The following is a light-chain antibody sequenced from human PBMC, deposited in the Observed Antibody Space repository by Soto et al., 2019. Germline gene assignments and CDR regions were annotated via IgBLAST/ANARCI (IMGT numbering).Light chain of an antibody. Sequence: SVLTQPPSTSGTPGQRVTISCSGSSSNIGKHIINWYQHLPGTAPKLLIYNNNQRPSGVPDRFSGSKSGTSASLAISGLQSEDEADYYCATWDDSLNGRVFGGGTKLTVL. CDR3: ATWDDSLNGRV. CDR1: SSNIGKHI. CDR2: NNN. J-gene: IGLJ3*02. V-gene: IGLV1-44*01.